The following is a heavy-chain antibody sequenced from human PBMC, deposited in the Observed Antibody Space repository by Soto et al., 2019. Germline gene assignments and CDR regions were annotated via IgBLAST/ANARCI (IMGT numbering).Heavy chain of an antibody. D-gene: IGHD2-15*01. CDR3: STDDLGRDSGGYPPFDY. CDR2: FKSRIDGGKT. CDR1: GFIFKNAW. Sequence: EVQLAESGGGLVKSGVSQSLSCAASGFIFKNAWKNGVRQARGKGVEWVGRFKSRIDGGKTDYGGPVKGRFTISRDDSKNTLFLQMSSLKTEDTAVYYCSTDDLGRDSGGYPPFDYWGQGSLVTVSS. V-gene: IGHV3-15*07. J-gene: IGHJ4*02.